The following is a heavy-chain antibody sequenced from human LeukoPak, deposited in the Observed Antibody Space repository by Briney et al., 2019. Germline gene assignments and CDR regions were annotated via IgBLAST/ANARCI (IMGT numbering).Heavy chain of an antibody. D-gene: IGHD3-22*01. V-gene: IGHV3-30*02. J-gene: IGHJ4*02. Sequence: GSRRLSCAASEFTFSTYWMTWVRQAPGKGLEWVAFIRYVGSNKYYEDSVKGRFTISRDNSKNTLNLQMNSLRAEDTAVYYCAKDPTHYRVWDYYETIGLSYWGQGTLVTVSS. CDR1: EFTFSTYW. CDR3: AKDPTHYRVWDYYETIGLSY. CDR2: IRYVGSNK.